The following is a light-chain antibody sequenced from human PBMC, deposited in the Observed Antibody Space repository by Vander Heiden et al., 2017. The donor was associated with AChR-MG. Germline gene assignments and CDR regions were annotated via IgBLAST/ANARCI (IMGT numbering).Light chain of an antibody. CDR2: DVS. CDR3: CSYAGSYTLV. V-gene: IGLV2-11*01. J-gene: IGLJ2*01. Sequence: QPALTQPRSVSGSPGQSVTISCTGTSSDVGGYNYVSWYQQHPGKAPKLMIYDVSKRPSGVPDRFSGSKSGNTASLTISGLQAEDEADYYCCSYAGSYTLVFGGGTKLNVL. CDR1: SSDVGGYNY.